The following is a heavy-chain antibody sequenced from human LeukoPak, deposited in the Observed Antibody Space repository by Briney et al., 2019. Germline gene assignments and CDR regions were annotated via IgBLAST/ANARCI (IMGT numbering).Heavy chain of an antibody. D-gene: IGHD3-3*01. CDR3: AKDSAGSITTPLFNYMDV. CDR1: GFTFDDYA. V-gene: IGHV3-43D*04. CDR2: ISWDGGST. Sequence: GGSLRLSCAASGFTFDDYAMHWVRQAPGKGLEWVSLISWDGGSTYYADSVKGRFTISRDNSKNSLYLQMNSLRAEDTALYYCAKDSAGSITTPLFNYMDVWGKGTTVTVSS. J-gene: IGHJ6*03.